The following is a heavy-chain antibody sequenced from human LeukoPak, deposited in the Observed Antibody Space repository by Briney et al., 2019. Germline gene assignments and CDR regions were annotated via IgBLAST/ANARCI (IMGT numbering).Heavy chain of an antibody. V-gene: IGHV1-2*02. Sequence: ASVKVSCKASGYTFTAYYMHWVRQAPGQGLEWMGWINPNSDGTNYAQKFQGRVTMTRDTSISTAYMELSRLRSDDTAVYYCARDQLRGDYYDSSVYYYGSGFDYWGQGTLVTVSS. D-gene: IGHD3-22*01. J-gene: IGHJ4*02. CDR3: ARDQLRGDYYDSSVYYYGSGFDY. CDR2: INPNSDGT. CDR1: GYTFTAYY.